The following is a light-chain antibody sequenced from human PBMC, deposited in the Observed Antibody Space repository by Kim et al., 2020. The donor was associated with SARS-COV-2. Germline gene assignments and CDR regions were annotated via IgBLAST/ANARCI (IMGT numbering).Light chain of an antibody. V-gene: IGLV3-19*01. J-gene: IGLJ2*01. Sequence: AWGPTVRITYQGDSLRSYYESWYQQKPGQAPVLVIYGKNNRPSGIPDRFSGSSSGNTASLTFAGAQAEDGADYYCNSRDSSGNHLVFGGGTQLTVL. CDR2: GKN. CDR3: NSRDSSGNHLV. CDR1: SLRSYY.